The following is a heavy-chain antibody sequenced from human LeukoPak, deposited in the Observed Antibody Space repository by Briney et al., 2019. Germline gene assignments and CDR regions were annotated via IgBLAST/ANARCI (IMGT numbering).Heavy chain of an antibody. CDR2: INYSGTT. Sequence: KPSETLSLTCTVSGGSISSSGVYWGWIRQPPGMGLEWIGSINYSGTTYYNPSLKSRVSISVDTSKSQFSLKLSSVTATDTAVYYCARDLGQTYYSDSSGYDHWGQGTLVTVSS. D-gene: IGHD3-22*01. CDR3: ARDLGQTYYSDSSGYDH. CDR1: GGSISSSGVY. V-gene: IGHV4-39*02. J-gene: IGHJ4*02.